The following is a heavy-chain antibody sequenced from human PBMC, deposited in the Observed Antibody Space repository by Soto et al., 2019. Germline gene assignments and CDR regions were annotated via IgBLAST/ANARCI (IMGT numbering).Heavy chain of an antibody. D-gene: IGHD2-2*01. CDR3: ARDEAAYCSSTSCYRTGSFAFDI. CDR1: GFTFSSYG. CDR2: IWYDGSNK. Sequence: GGSLRLSCAASGFTFSSYGMHWVRQAPGKGLEWVAVIWYDGSNKYYADSVKGRFTISRDNSKNTLYLQMNSLRAEDTAVYYCARDEAAYCSSTSCYRTGSFAFDIWGQGTMVTVSS. V-gene: IGHV3-33*01. J-gene: IGHJ3*02.